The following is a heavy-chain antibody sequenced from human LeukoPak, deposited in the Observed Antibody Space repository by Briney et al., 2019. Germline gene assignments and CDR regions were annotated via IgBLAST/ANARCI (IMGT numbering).Heavy chain of an antibody. CDR3: ARVRAYGSGDYAFDI. Sequence: GGSLRLSCAASGFTFDDYGMSWVRQAPGKGLECVPGINWNGGSTGYADSVKGRFTISRDNAKNSLYLQMNSLRAEDTALYYCARVRAYGSGDYAFDIWGQGTMVTVSS. CDR1: GFTFDDYG. D-gene: IGHD3-10*01. CDR2: INWNGGST. J-gene: IGHJ3*02. V-gene: IGHV3-20*04.